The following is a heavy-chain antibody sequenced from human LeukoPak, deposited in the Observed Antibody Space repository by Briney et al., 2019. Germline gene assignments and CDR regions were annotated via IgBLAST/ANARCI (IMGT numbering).Heavy chain of an antibody. V-gene: IGHV3-33*01. Sequence: GGSLRLSCAASGFTFSSYGMHWVRQAPGKGLEWVAVIWCDGSNKYYADSVKGRFTISRDNSKNTLYLQMNSLRAEDTAVYYCARDRIAAKNWFDPWGQGTLVTVSS. CDR3: ARDRIAAKNWFDP. J-gene: IGHJ5*02. CDR2: IWCDGSNK. D-gene: IGHD6-13*01. CDR1: GFTFSSYG.